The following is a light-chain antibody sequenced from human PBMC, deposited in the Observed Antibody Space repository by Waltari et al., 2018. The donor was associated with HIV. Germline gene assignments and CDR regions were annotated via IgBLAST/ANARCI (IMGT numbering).Light chain of an antibody. J-gene: IGLJ2*01. CDR3: SSYTSSRTVV. CDR2: EVR. CDR1: SSHVGGNNY. V-gene: IGLV2-14*01. Sequence: HSALTQPASVSGSLGQSITISCTGTSSHVGGNNYVSWYQQHPGTAPKLIIYEVRNRPSGVSNHFSGSKSGNTASLTISGLQAEDEADYYCSSYTSSRTVVFGGGTKLTGL.